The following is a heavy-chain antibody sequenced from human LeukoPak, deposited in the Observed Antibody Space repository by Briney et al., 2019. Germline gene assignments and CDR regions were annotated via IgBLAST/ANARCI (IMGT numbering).Heavy chain of an antibody. D-gene: IGHD3-22*01. J-gene: IGHJ6*02. CDR1: GFTFSSYW. V-gene: IGHV3-7*01. CDR3: ASLPPGYHYDSSGLRYYYYYGMDV. CDR2: IKQDGSEK. Sequence: GGSLRLSCAASGFTFSSYWMSWVRQAPGKGLEWVANIKQDGSEKYYVDSVKGRFTISRDNAKNSLYLQMNSLRAEDTAVYYCASLPPGYHYDSSGLRYYYYYGMDVWGQGTTVTVSS.